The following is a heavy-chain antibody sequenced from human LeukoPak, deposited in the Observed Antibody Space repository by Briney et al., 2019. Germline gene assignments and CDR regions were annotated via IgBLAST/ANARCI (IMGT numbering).Heavy chain of an antibody. CDR3: ARDRNYDRSFDY. CDR2: ISSSSSYI. V-gene: IGHV3-21*01. CDR1: GFTFSSYS. Sequence: PGGSLRLSCAASGFTFSSYSMNWVRQAPGKGLEWVSSISSSSSYIYYADSVKGRFTISRDNAKNSLYLQMNSLRAEDTAVYYCARDRNYDRSFDYWGQGTLVTVSS. D-gene: IGHD3-3*01. J-gene: IGHJ4*02.